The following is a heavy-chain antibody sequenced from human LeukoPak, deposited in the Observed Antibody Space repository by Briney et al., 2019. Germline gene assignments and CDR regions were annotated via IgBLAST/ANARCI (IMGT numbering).Heavy chain of an antibody. Sequence: GGTLRLSCAASGFTFSSYGMSWVRQAPGKGLEWVSAISGSGGSTYYADSVKGRFTISRDNSKNTLYLQMNSLRAEDTAVYYCAKDRRIDDSSGYSMLDYWGRGTLVTVSS. CDR2: ISGSGGST. CDR3: AKDRRIDDSSGYSMLDY. D-gene: IGHD3-22*01. J-gene: IGHJ4*02. V-gene: IGHV3-23*01. CDR1: GFTFSSYG.